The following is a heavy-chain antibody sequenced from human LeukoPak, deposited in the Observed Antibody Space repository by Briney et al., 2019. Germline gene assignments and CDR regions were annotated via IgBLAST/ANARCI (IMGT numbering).Heavy chain of an antibody. Sequence: GGSLRLSCAVSGFTFRNYWMAWVRQAPGKGLEWVANIKQDGRDKYYVDSVKGRFTISKDNAKNSLYLQMNSLRPEDTAVYYCARVTAVAGFDCRGQGTLVTVSS. V-gene: IGHV3-7*03. CDR3: ARVTAVAGFDC. J-gene: IGHJ4*02. D-gene: IGHD6-19*01. CDR2: IKQDGRDK. CDR1: GFTFRNYW.